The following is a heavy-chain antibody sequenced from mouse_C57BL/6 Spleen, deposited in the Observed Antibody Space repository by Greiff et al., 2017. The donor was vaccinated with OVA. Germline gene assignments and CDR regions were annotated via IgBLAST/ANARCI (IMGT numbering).Heavy chain of an antibody. CDR2: IYPGDGDT. J-gene: IGHJ2*01. D-gene: IGHD1-1*01. CDR3: ARGYTVAFDY. V-gene: IGHV1-82*01. CDR1: GYAFSSSW. Sequence: VKLQESGPELVKPGASVKISCKASGYAFSSSWMNWVKQRPGKGLEWIGRIYPGDGDTNYNGKFKGKATLTADKSSSTAYMQLSSLTSEDSAVYFCARGYTVAFDYWGQGTTLTVSS.